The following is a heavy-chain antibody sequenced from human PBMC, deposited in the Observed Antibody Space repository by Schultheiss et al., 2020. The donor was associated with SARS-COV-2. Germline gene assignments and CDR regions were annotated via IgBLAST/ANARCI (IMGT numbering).Heavy chain of an antibody. Sequence: GSLRLSCAVYGGSFSGYYWSWIRQPPGKGLEWIGEINHSGSTNYNPSLKSRVTISVDTSKNQFSLQLNSVTPEDTAVYYCVSAGMDVWGQGTTVTVSS. CDR1: GGSFSGYY. CDR2: INHSGST. CDR3: VSAGMDV. V-gene: IGHV4-34*01. J-gene: IGHJ6*02.